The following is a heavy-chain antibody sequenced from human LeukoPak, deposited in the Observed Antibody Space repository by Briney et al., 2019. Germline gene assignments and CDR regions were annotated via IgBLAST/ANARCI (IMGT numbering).Heavy chain of an antibody. CDR1: GYTLTELS. J-gene: IGHJ5*02. Sequence: ASVKVSCKVSGYTLTELSMHWVRQAPGKGLEWMGGFDPEDGETIYAQKFQGRVTITADESTSTAYMELSSLRSEDTAVYYCARGNLDYGDYNWFDPWGQGTLVTVSS. CDR3: ARGNLDYGDYNWFDP. D-gene: IGHD4-17*01. CDR2: FDPEDGET. V-gene: IGHV1-24*01.